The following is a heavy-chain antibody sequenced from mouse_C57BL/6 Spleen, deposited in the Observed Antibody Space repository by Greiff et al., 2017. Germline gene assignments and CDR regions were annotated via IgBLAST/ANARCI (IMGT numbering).Heavy chain of an antibody. CDR2: ISSGSSTI. J-gene: IGHJ2*01. Sequence: EVQVVESGGGLVKPGGSLKLSCAASGFTFSDYGMHWVRQAPEQGLEWVAYISSGSSTIYYADTVKGRFTISRDTAKNTLFLQMTSLRSEDTAMYYCARLDYYGSSYYFDYWGQGTTLTVSS. CDR1: GFTFSDYG. CDR3: ARLDYYGSSYYFDY. D-gene: IGHD1-1*01. V-gene: IGHV5-17*01.